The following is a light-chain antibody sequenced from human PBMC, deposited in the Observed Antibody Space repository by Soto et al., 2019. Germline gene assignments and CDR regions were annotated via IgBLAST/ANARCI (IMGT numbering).Light chain of an antibody. Sequence: EIVLTQSPGTLSLSPGERATLSCRASQSVSSSYLAWYQQKPGQAPRPLIYGASSRAIGIPDRFSGSGSGTGFTLTISRLEPEDFAVYYCQQYGSSPRTFGQGTKVEIK. CDR3: QQYGSSPRT. CDR1: QSVSSSY. CDR2: GAS. V-gene: IGKV3-20*01. J-gene: IGKJ1*01.